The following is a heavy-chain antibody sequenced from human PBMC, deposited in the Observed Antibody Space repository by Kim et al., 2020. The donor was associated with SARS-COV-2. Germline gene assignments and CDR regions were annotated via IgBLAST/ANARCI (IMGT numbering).Heavy chain of an antibody. CDR2: ISYDGSNK. D-gene: IGHD3-3*01. CDR3: ARGRGGRFLEWLPWGEDLPGY. CDR1: GFTFSSYA. Sequence: GGSLRLSCAASGFTFSSYAMHWVRQAPGKGLEWVAVISYDGSNKYYADSVKGRFTISRDNSKNTLYLQMNSLRAEDTAVYYCARGRGGRFLEWLPWGEDLPGYWGQGTLVTVSS. J-gene: IGHJ4*02. V-gene: IGHV3-30-3*01.